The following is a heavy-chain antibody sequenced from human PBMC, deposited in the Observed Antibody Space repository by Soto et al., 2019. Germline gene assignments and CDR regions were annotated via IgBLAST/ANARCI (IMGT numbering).Heavy chain of an antibody. Sequence: KTXECLAISLAVSGVSISSVRYYWSWIRQHPGKGLEWIVYIYYSGSTYYNPSLKSRVTISVDTSKNQFPLQLSSVTAAETAVYYCARAPLEGWLPEGYWFEPWRQGTLVTVSS. D-gene: IGHD1-1*01. CDR2: IYYSGST. J-gene: IGHJ5*02. CDR3: ARAPLEGWLPEGYWFEP. CDR1: GVSISSVRYY. V-gene: IGHV4-31*11.